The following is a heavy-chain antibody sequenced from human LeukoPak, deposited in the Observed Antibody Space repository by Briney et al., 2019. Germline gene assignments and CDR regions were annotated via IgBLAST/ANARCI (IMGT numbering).Heavy chain of an antibody. Sequence: ASVKVSCKASGGTFSSYAISWVRQAPGHGLEWMGGIIPIFGTANYAQKFQGRVTITADESTSTAYMELSSLRSEDTAVYYCARETMVRGVLARWGQGTLVTVSS. CDR1: GGTFSSYA. D-gene: IGHD3-10*01. J-gene: IGHJ4*02. V-gene: IGHV1-69*13. CDR3: ARETMVRGVLAR. CDR2: IIPIFGTA.